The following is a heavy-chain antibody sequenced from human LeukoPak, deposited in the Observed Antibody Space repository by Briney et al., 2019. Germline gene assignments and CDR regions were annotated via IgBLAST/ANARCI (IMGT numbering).Heavy chain of an antibody. D-gene: IGHD6-19*01. V-gene: IGHV4-39*01. CDR1: GGSISSSSYY. Sequence: SETLSLTCTVSGGSISSSSYYWGWIRQPPGKGLEWIGSIYYSGSTYYNPSLKSRVTISVDTSKDQFSLKLSSVTAADTAVYYCARRSYSSGWSYYFDYWGQRTLVTVSS. J-gene: IGHJ4*02. CDR2: IYYSGST. CDR3: ARRSYSSGWSYYFDY.